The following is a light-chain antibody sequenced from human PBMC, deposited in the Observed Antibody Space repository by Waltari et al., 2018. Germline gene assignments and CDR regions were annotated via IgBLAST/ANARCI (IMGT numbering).Light chain of an antibody. Sequence: QSALTQPASVSGSPGQSITISCTGTSSDVGGYNYVSWYQQHPGKAPTLMIYDVSNRPPGVSNRFSGSKSGNTASLTISGLQAEDEADYYCSSYTSSSTPVVFGGGTKLTVL. V-gene: IGLV2-14*03. J-gene: IGLJ2*01. CDR1: SSDVGGYNY. CDR3: SSYTSSSTPVV. CDR2: DVS.